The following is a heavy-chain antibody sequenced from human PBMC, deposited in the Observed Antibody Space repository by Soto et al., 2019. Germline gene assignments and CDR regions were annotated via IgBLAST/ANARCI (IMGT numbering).Heavy chain of an antibody. Sequence: QVQLQESGPGLVKPSGTLSLTCAVSGGSISSSNWWSWVRQPPGKGLEWIGEIYHSGSTNYNPSRESGCSISVEMSGSRLSLKLRSVTAGDSGVCYCARDEPGGWCGEGGFAAGWFDAWGQGTLGSVSS. CDR3: ARDEPGGWCGEGGFAAGWFDA. D-gene: IGHD3-10*01. CDR1: GGSISSSNW. V-gene: IGHV4-4*02. J-gene: IGHJ5*02. CDR2: IYHSGST.